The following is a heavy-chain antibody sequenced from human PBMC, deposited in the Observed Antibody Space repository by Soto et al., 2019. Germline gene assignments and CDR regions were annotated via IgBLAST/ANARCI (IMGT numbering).Heavy chain of an antibody. CDR3: ARDNALSEVYYYGMDV. CDR2: IYHSGST. J-gene: IGHJ6*02. Sequence: KPSETLSLTCAVSGGSISSSNWWSWVRQPPGKGLEWIGEIYHSGSTNYNPSLKSRVTISVDKSKNQFSLKLSSVTAADTAVYYCARDNALSEVYYYGMDVWGQGTTVTVSS. V-gene: IGHV4-4*02. CDR1: GGSISSSNW.